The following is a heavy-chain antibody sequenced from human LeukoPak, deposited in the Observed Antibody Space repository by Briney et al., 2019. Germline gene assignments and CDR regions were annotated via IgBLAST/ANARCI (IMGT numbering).Heavy chain of an antibody. CDR3: AKDDWNQSNFDY. CDR2: IRYDGSNK. Sequence: GGSLRLSCAASGFTFSSYGMHWVRQAPGKGLEWVAFIRYDGSNKYYADSVKGRFTISRDNSKNTLYLQMNSLRAEDTAVYYCAKDDWNQSNFDYWGQGTLVTVSS. J-gene: IGHJ4*02. CDR1: GFTFSSYG. V-gene: IGHV3-30*02. D-gene: IGHD1-1*01.